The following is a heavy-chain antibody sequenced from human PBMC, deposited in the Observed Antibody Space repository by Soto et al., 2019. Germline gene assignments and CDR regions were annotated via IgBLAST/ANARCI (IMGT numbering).Heavy chain of an antibody. CDR2: IYYSGST. CDR1: GGSISSYY. Sequence: PSETLSLTCTVSGGSISSYYWSWIRQPPGKGLEWIGYIYYSGSTNYNPSLKSRVTISVDTSKNQFSLKLSSVTAADTAVYYCARTYSSGWYNWFDPWGQGTLVTVSS. CDR3: ARTYSSGWYNWFDP. J-gene: IGHJ5*02. D-gene: IGHD6-19*01. V-gene: IGHV4-59*01.